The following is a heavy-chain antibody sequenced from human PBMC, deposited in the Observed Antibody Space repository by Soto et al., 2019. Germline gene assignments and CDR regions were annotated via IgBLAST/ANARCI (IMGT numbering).Heavy chain of an antibody. CDR2: ISYSGST. CDR3: ARHRYFWSGSFFRKFDS. CDR1: GGSISSYY. J-gene: IGHJ4*02. V-gene: IGHV4-59*08. Sequence: SETLSLTCTVSGGSISSYYWSWIRQPPGKGLEWIGYISYSGSTNYNPSLKSRVTISVDTSKNQFSLKLSSVTAADTAKYYCARHRYFWSGSFFRKFDSWGQGTLVTVSS. D-gene: IGHD3-3*01.